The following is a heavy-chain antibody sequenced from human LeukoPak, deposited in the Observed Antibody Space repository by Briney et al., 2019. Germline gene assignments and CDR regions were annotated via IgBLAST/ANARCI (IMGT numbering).Heavy chain of an antibody. CDR3: ARYYDFWSAFDH. CDR2: VHHGGTA. D-gene: IGHD3-3*01. Sequence: PSETLSLTCTVSGDSMYSSDYYWGWIRQPPGGGLECVGTVHHGGTAYNNPSLKTRVGISVDKSKNQFSLRLTSVTAADTGIYFCARYYDFWSAFDHWGQGVLVTVSS. CDR1: GDSMYSSDYY. J-gene: IGHJ5*02. V-gene: IGHV4-39*01.